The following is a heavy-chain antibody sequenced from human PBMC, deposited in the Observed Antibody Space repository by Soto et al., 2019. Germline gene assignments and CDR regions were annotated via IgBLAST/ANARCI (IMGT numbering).Heavy chain of an antibody. Sequence: GGSLRLSCAASGFTFSSYSMNWVRQAPGKGLEWVSSISSSSSYIYYADSVKGRFTISRDNAKNSLYLQMNSLRAEDTAVYYCARDSVYCSSTSCYAPFDYWGQGTLVTVSS. J-gene: IGHJ4*02. V-gene: IGHV3-21*01. CDR1: GFTFSSYS. CDR2: ISSSSSYI. CDR3: ARDSVYCSSTSCYAPFDY. D-gene: IGHD2-2*01.